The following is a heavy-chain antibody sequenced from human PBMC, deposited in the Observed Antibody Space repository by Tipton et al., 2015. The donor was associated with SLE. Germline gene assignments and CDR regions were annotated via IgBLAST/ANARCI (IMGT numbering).Heavy chain of an antibody. CDR3: AKGGCSGGSCYPTWFDP. J-gene: IGHJ5*02. Sequence: SLRLSCAASGFTFSSYAMSWVRQAPGKGLEWVSVIYSGGSTYYADSVKGRFTISRDNSKNTLYLQMNSLRAEDTAVYYCAKGGCSGGSCYPTWFDPWGQGTLVTVSS. CDR2: IYSGGST. V-gene: IGHV3-23*03. CDR1: GFTFSSYA. D-gene: IGHD2-15*01.